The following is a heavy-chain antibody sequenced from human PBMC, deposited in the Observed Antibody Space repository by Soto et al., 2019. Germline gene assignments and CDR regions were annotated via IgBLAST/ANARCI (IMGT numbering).Heavy chain of an antibody. V-gene: IGHV3-23*01. CDR3: AKSQGDNWSTIFVDY. CDR1: GFTFSTYA. CDR2: ISGSGGST. Sequence: EAQLMESGGGLVQPGGSLRLSCAASGFTFSTYAMSWVRQAPGRGLEWVSAISGSGGSTYYADSVKGRFTISRDNSKNTLYLQMNSLRAEDTAVYYCAKSQGDNWSTIFVDYWGQGTLVTVSS. D-gene: IGHD1-20*01. J-gene: IGHJ4*02.